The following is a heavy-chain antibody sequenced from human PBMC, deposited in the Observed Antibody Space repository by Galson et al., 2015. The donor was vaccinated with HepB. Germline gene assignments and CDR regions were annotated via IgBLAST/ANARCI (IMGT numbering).Heavy chain of an antibody. D-gene: IGHD3-22*01. Sequence: SLRLSCAASGFTFNSFAMSWVRQAPGKGLVWVSRINSDGSSTSYADSVKGRFTISRDNSKNTLYLQMNSLRAEDTAVYYCAKDQVVNYYDSSGYYLGKNYFDYWGQGTLVTVSS. V-gene: IGHV3-74*01. CDR3: AKDQVVNYYDSSGYYLGKNYFDY. CDR1: GFTFNSFA. J-gene: IGHJ4*02. CDR2: INSDGSST.